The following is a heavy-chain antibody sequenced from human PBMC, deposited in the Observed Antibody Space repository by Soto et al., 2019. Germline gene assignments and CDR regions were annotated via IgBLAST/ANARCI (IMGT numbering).Heavy chain of an antibody. CDR2: ISAYNANA. V-gene: IGHV1-18*01. J-gene: IGHJ4*02. CDR3: ARDNSYFDS. CDR1: GYTFRNFG. Sequence: QIQLLQSGAEVKKPGASVKVTCKASGYTFRNFGISWVRQAPGQGLEWMGWISAYNANANYAQKFQGRLTRTENTARGTAYRERRSLRPDDTAVYYCARDNSYFDSWGQGTLVTVPS.